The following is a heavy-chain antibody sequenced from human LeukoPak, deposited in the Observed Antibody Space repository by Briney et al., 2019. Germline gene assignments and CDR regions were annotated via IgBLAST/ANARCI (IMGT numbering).Heavy chain of an antibody. Sequence: GGSLRLSCAASGFTFSSYSMNWVRQAPGKGLEWVSSISSSSSSYIYYADSVKGRFTISRDNAKNSLYLQMNSLRAEDTAVYYCASDIYDSSGYYQTQPFDYWGQGTLVTVSS. V-gene: IGHV3-21*01. CDR1: GFTFSSYS. CDR2: ISSSSSSYI. CDR3: ASDIYDSSGYYQTQPFDY. J-gene: IGHJ4*02. D-gene: IGHD3-22*01.